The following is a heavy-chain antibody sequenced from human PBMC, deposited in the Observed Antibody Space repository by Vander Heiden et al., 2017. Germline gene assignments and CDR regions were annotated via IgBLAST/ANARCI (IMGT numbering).Heavy chain of an antibody. D-gene: IGHD3-9*01. J-gene: IGHJ3*01. CDR1: GYTFTDHY. CDR2: INPNRGDT. CDR3: ARDRVSGFSFDF. Sequence: QVQLVQSGAEVKKSGASVKVSCQASGYTFTDHYRHWVRQAPGQGPEWMGWINPNRGDTNYAQKFQGRVTMTRDTSINTAYLELSSLRSDDTAVYYCARDRVSGFSFDFWGQGTMVTVSS. V-gene: IGHV1-2*02.